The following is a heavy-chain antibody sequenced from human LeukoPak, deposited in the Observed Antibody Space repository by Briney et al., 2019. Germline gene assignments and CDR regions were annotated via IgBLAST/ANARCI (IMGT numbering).Heavy chain of an antibody. J-gene: IGHJ3*02. V-gene: IGHV3-11*06. CDR3: ARVHPSRGIGDAFDI. Sequence: AGSLRLSCAASGFTFSDYYMSWLRQAPGKGLEWVSYISSSSSYTNYADSVKGRFTISTDNAKNSLYLQMNSLRGEDTAVYYCARVHPSRGIGDAFDIWGQGTMVTVSS. D-gene: IGHD3-10*01. CDR2: ISSSSSYT. CDR1: GFTFSDYY.